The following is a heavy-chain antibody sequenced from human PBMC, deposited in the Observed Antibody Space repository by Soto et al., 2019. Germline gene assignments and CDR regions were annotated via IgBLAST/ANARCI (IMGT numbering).Heavy chain of an antibody. Sequence: QVHLVQSGAEVKKPGASVKVSCKGSGYAFTTYGITWVRQAPGQGLEWMGWISAHNGNRNYAQELQGRVSVSRDTPKSTASMELRSPRSDDTAVCYCARGRYGDYWGQGALVPVSS. CDR2: ISAHNGNR. J-gene: IGHJ4*02. CDR3: ARGRYGDY. CDR1: GYAFTTYG. V-gene: IGHV1-18*01. D-gene: IGHD1-1*01.